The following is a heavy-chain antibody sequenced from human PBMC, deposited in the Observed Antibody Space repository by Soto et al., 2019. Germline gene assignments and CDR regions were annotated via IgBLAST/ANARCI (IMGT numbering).Heavy chain of an antibody. Sequence: GSLRLSCAASGFTFSSYSMNWVRQAPGKGLEWVSSISSSSSYIYYADSVKGRFTISRDNAKNSLYLQMNSLRAEDTAVYYCAKESLSTVTTDWFDPWGQGTLVTVSS. CDR2: ISSSSSYI. CDR1: GFTFSSYS. CDR3: AKESLSTVTTDWFDP. D-gene: IGHD4-4*01. V-gene: IGHV3-21*04. J-gene: IGHJ5*02.